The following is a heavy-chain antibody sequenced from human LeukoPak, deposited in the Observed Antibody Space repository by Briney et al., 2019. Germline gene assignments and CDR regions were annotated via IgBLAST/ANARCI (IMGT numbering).Heavy chain of an antibody. CDR2: IYYSGST. J-gene: IGHJ4*02. Sequence: SETLSLTCTVSGGSISSSSYYWGWIRQPPGKGLEWIGSIYYSGSTYYNPSLKGRVTISVDTSKNQFSLKLSSVTAADTAVYYCARQTEYYYDSSGCFDYWGQGTLVTVSS. D-gene: IGHD3-22*01. V-gene: IGHV4-39*01. CDR1: GGSISSSSYY. CDR3: ARQTEYYYDSSGCFDY.